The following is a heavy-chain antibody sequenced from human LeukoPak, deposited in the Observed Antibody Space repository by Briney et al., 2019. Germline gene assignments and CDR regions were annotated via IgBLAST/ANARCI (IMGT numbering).Heavy chain of an antibody. J-gene: IGHJ4*02. Sequence: PSETLSLTCTVSDGSTSGYYWSWIRQPPGQGLDYIGYFSNSGTFSYKPSLQSRVSMSMDKSKNQFFLRLTSVTAADTAVYYCARVRTYDGYNFIDFWGRGTLVAVSS. CDR3: ARVRTYDGYNFIDF. CDR1: DGSTSGYY. V-gene: IGHV4-59*08. D-gene: IGHD5-24*01. CDR2: FSNSGTF.